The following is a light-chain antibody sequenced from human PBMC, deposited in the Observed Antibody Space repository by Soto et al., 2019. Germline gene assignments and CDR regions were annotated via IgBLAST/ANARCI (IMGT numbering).Light chain of an antibody. J-gene: IGLJ3*02. CDR2: DVS. Sequence: QSALTQPASVSGSPGQSITISCTGTSSDVGDCNYVSWYQQHPGKAPKLMIYDVSNRPSGVSNRFSGSKSGNTASLTISGLQAEDEANYYCSSYAARSTGVFGGGTKLTVL. CDR1: SSDVGDCNY. CDR3: SSYAARSTGV. V-gene: IGLV2-14*03.